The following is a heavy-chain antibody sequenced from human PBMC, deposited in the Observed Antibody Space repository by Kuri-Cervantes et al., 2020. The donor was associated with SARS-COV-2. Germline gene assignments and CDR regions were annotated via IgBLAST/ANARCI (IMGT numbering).Heavy chain of an antibody. D-gene: IGHD2-2*01. Sequence: GGSLRLSCAASGFTFSNAWVSWVRQAPGKGLEWVGRIKSKTDGGTTDYAAPVKGRFTISRDDSKNTLYLQMNSLKTEDTAVYYCTTDFVVVPAAFFDYWGQGTLVTVSS. CDR1: GFTFSNAW. V-gene: IGHV3-15*01. CDR3: TTDFVVVPAAFFDY. J-gene: IGHJ4*02. CDR2: IKSKTDGGTT.